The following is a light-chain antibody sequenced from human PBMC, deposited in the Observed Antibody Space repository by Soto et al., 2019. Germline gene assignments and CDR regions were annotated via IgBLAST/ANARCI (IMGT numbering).Light chain of an antibody. CDR2: KAS. Sequence: DIQMTQSPSTLSGSVGDRVTITCRASQTISSWLAWYQQKPGKAPKLLIYKASTLKSGVPSRFSGSGSGTEFTLTISTLQPDDCAIYYCQQYNSYPWTFGQGTKGDSK. CDR1: QTISSW. CDR3: QQYNSYPWT. J-gene: IGKJ1*01. V-gene: IGKV1-5*03.